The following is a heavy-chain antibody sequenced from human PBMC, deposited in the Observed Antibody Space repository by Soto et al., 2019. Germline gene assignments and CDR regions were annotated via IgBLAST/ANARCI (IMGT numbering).Heavy chain of an antibody. CDR3: AREFASFDY. CDR1: DGSFKSGSSS. J-gene: IGHJ4*02. D-gene: IGHD3-16*01. V-gene: IGHV4-61*01. CDR2: VEHTGRT. Sequence: PARTLTLTCTVPDGSFKSGSSSWSGIRQPKGKGLEWIGYVEHTGRTTYNPSLKSRVSISMDTSKNQFSLNLDSVTAVYTAAYFRAREFASFDYWLQWSLLT.